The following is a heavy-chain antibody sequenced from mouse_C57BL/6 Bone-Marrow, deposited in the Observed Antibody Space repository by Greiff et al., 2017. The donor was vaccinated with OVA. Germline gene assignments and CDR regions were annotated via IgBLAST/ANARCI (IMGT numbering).Heavy chain of an antibody. Sequence: VQRVESGPELVKPGASVKISCKASGYAFSSSWMNWVKQRPGKGLEWIGRIYPGDGDTNYNGKFKGKATLTADKSSSTAYMQLSSLTSEDSAVYFCAARIYYYGSFYAMDYWGQGTSVTVSS. D-gene: IGHD1-1*01. CDR3: AARIYYYGSFYAMDY. V-gene: IGHV1-82*01. CDR1: GYAFSSSW. J-gene: IGHJ4*01. CDR2: IYPGDGDT.